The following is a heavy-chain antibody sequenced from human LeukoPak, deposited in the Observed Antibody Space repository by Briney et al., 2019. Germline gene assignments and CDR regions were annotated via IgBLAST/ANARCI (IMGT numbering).Heavy chain of an antibody. Sequence: GRSLRLSCAASGFTFSSYGMHWVRQAPGKGLEWVAVIWYGGSNKYYADSVKGRFTISRDNSKNTLYLQMNSLRAEDTAVYYCARESTYYYDSSGYYSIEYFQHWGQGTLVTVSS. V-gene: IGHV3-33*01. CDR1: GFTFSSYG. CDR2: IWYGGSNK. CDR3: ARESTYYYDSSGYYSIEYFQH. J-gene: IGHJ1*01. D-gene: IGHD3-22*01.